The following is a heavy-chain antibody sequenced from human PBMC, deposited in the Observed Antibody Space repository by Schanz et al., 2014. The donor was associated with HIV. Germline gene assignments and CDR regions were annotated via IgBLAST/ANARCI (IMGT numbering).Heavy chain of an antibody. V-gene: IGHV3-72*01. J-gene: IGHJ4*02. CDR3: ARSYYFDKGYYFDY. Sequence: EVQLVESGGGLVQPGGSLRLSCAASGFMFSDHYMDWVRQAPGKGLEWVGRIGNEPNGYTAEYAASGKDRFTISRDDSRTSLYLQMSSGKTADTAVYYCARSYYFDKGYYFDYWGQGNLVTVSS. D-gene: IGHD3-22*01. CDR2: IGNEPNGYTA. CDR1: GFMFSDHY.